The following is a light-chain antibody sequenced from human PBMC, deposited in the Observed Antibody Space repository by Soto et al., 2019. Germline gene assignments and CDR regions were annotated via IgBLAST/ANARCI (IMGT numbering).Light chain of an antibody. J-gene: IGKJ3*01. CDR3: RKHNHGPAVT. CDR2: ATS. V-gene: IGKV1-27*01. CDR1: QGINTY. Sequence: DIQMTQSPSSLSASVGDRVTISCRASQGINTYVAWYQQKPGKAPKLLIYATSTLQSGVPSRFSGSGSGTDFTLTISSLQPEDVATYYCRKHNHGPAVTFGPGTKVGV.